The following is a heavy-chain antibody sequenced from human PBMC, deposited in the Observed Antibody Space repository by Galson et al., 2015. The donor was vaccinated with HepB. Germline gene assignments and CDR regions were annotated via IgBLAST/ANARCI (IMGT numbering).Heavy chain of an antibody. CDR2: IDPSDSYT. CDR1: GYSFTSYW. Sequence: QSGAEVKKPGESLRISCKGSGYSFTSYWISWVRQMPGKGLEWMGRIDPSDSYTNYSPSFQGHVTISADKSISTAYLQWSSLKASDTAMYYCARQRYYSSGWKTNENWFDPWGQGTLVTVSS. V-gene: IGHV5-10-1*01. CDR3: ARQRYYSSGWKTNENWFDP. D-gene: IGHD6-19*01. J-gene: IGHJ5*02.